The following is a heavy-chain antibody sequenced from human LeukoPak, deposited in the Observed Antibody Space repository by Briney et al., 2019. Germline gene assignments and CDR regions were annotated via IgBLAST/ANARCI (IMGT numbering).Heavy chain of an antibody. D-gene: IGHD6-19*01. CDR2: IYYSGST. CDR1: GGSISSYY. V-gene: IGHV4-59*01. Sequence: PSETLSLTCTVSGGSISSYYWSWIRQPPGKGLEWIGYIYYSGSTNYNPSLKSRVTISVDTSKNQFSLKLSSVTAADTAVYYCASQNRIAVVGAWGQGTLVTVSS. CDR3: ASQNRIAVVGA. J-gene: IGHJ4*02.